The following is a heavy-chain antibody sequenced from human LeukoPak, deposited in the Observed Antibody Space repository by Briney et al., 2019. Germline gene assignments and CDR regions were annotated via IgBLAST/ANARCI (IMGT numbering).Heavy chain of an antibody. V-gene: IGHV4-38-2*02. CDR2: IYHSGSP. D-gene: IGHD6-13*01. CDR1: GFSISSGYY. J-gene: IGHJ4*02. Sequence: SETLSLTCTVSGFSISSGYYWGWIRQSPGKGLEWIGRIYHSGSPSYNPSLKSRVTISVDTSKNQFSLKLSSVTAADTAVYYCARGVFSDYWGQGTLVTVSS. CDR3: ARGVFSDY.